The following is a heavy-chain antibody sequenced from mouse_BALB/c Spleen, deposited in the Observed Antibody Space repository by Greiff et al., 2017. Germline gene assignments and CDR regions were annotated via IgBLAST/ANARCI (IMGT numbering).Heavy chain of an antibody. Sequence: QVQLQQSGAELMKPGASVKISCKATGYTFSSYWIEWVKQRPGHGLEWIGEILPGSGSTNYNEKFKGKATFTADTSSNTAYMQLSSLTSEDSAVYYCARSTMITDFDYWGQGTTLTVSS. V-gene: IGHV1-9*01. CDR1: GYTFSSYW. CDR3: ARSTMITDFDY. CDR2: ILPGSGST. J-gene: IGHJ2*01. D-gene: IGHD2-4*01.